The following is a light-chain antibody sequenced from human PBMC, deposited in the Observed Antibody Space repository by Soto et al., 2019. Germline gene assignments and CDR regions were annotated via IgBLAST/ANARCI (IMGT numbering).Light chain of an antibody. CDR2: AAS. V-gene: IGKV1-27*01. Sequence: DIQMTQSPSSLSASVGDRVTITCRASQGISNFLAWYQQKPGKVPKLLIYAASTLQAGVPSRFSGSGSGTDFTLTITSLQPEDVATYYCQEYNSAPWTFGQGKKVEIK. CDR3: QEYNSAPWT. CDR1: QGISNF. J-gene: IGKJ1*01.